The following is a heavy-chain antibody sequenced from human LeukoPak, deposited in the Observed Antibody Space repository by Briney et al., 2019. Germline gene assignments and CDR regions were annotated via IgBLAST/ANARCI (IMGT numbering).Heavy chain of an antibody. CDR3: ATDTLRFRMDV. CDR2: ISSSGTYI. V-gene: IGHV3-21*01. D-gene: IGHD3-3*01. J-gene: IGHJ6*04. Sequence: GGSLRLSCAASGFTFSNYAMRWVRQAPGKGLEWVSSISSSGTYIYYADSVKGRFTISRDNSKNSLFLQMNSLGVEDTAVYYCATDTLRFRMDVWGNGTTVTVSS. CDR1: GFTFSNYA.